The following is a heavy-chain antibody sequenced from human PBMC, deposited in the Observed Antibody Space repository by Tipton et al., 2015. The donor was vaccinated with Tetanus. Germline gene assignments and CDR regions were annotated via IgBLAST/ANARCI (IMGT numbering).Heavy chain of an antibody. V-gene: IGHV3-23*01. Sequence: GSLRLSCEASGFTFSTYPMHWVRQAPGKGLEWVSAIGDTEFVTYYADSLKGRFTISRDNSKNTLSLQMISLRAEDTAIYYCARGPERCRGTNCHRATDYWGQGTLVTVSS. CDR1: GFTFSTYP. CDR3: ARGPERCRGTNCHRATDY. CDR2: IGDTEFVT. J-gene: IGHJ4*02. D-gene: IGHD2-2*01.